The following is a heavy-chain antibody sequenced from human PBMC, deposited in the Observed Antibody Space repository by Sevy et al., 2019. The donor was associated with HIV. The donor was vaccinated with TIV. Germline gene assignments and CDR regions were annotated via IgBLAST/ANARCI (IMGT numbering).Heavy chain of an antibody. CDR2: IYYSGST. D-gene: IGHD1-7*01. Sequence: SETLSLTCTVSGGSISSYYWSWIRQPPGKGLEWIGYIYYSGSTNYNPSLKSRVTISVDTSKNQFSLKLSSVTAADTAVYYCAGHGTARRRITGTTSLDYWGQGTLVTVSS. CDR3: AGHGTARRRITGTTSLDY. CDR1: GGSISSYY. J-gene: IGHJ4*02. V-gene: IGHV4-59*08.